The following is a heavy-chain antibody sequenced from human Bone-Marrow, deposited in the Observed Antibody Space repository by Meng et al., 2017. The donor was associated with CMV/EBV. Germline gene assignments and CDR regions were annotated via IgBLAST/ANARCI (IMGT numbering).Heavy chain of an antibody. V-gene: IGHV3-48*04. CDR1: GFTFSSYS. CDR2: ISSSSSTI. CDR3: ATFKQQSVGGTYWYSDL. D-gene: IGHD6-13*01. J-gene: IGHJ2*01. Sequence: GESLKISCAASGFTFSSYSMNWVRQAPGKGLEWVSYISSSSSTIYYADSVKGRFTISRDNAKNSLYLQMNSLRAEDTAVYYCATFKQQSVGGTYWYSDLWGRGTLVTVSS.